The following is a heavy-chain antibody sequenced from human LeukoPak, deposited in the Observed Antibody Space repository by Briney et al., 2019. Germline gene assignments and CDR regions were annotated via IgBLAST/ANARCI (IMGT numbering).Heavy chain of an antibody. CDR2: IYTSGST. CDR1: GGSISSGSYY. D-gene: IGHD5-12*01. Sequence: SETLSLTCTVSGGSISSGSYYWSWIRQPAGKGLEWIGRIYTSGSTNYNPSLKSRLTMSVDTSKNQFSLKLSSVTAADTAVYYCASGYSGYDYSQSWGYYYYMDVWGKGTTVTVSS. V-gene: IGHV4-61*02. J-gene: IGHJ6*03. CDR3: ASGYSGYDYSQSWGYYYYMDV.